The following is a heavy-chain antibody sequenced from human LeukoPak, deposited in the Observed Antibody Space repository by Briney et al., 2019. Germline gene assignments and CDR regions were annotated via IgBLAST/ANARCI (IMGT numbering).Heavy chain of an antibody. CDR2: IKPDGSGE. CDR3: ARSGGYGWDY. Sequence: PGGSLRLSCAASGFIFSNYWMTWVRQAPGKALEWVANIKPDGSGEYYVDSLKGRFTISRDNAENSLFLQMNNLRVDDTAVYYCARSGGYGWDYXGQGAVVTVSS. V-gene: IGHV3-7*01. CDR1: GFIFSNYW. D-gene: IGHD5-12*01. J-gene: IGHJ4*02.